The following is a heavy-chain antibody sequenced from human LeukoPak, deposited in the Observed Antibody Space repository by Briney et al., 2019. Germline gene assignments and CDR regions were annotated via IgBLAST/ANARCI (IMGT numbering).Heavy chain of an antibody. Sequence: GGSLRLSCSGSGFTFSSYEMNWVRQAPGKGLEWVSSISSGARTIYYADSVKGRFTISRDNAKNSLYLQMNSLGPEDTAVYYCARVGALSSSWLLYWGQGTLVTVSS. CDR1: GFTFSSYE. V-gene: IGHV3-48*03. J-gene: IGHJ4*02. CDR3: ARVGALSSSWLLY. CDR2: ISSGARTI. D-gene: IGHD6-13*01.